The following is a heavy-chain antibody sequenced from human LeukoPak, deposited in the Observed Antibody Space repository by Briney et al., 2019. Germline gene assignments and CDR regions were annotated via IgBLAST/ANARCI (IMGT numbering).Heavy chain of an antibody. CDR2: ISAYNGNT. D-gene: IGHD6-19*01. CDR3: ARFFGGSGWYYQNYMDV. CDR1: GYTFTGYY. Sequence: ASVKVSCKASGYTFTGYYMHWVRQAPGQGLEWMGWISAYNGNTNYAQKLQGRVTMTTDTSTSTAYMELRSLRSDDTAVYYCARFFGGSGWYYQNYMDVWGKGTTVTVSS. V-gene: IGHV1-18*04. J-gene: IGHJ6*03.